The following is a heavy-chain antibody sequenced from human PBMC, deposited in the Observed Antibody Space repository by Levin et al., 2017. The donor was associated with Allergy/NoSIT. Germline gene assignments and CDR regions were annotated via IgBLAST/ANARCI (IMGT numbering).Heavy chain of an antibody. CDR3: ARQKGSYFEY. CDR2: INPGDSDA. Sequence: GGSLRLSCKGSGYRFTGFWIGWVRQMPGKGLEWMGVINPGDSDARYSPSFQGQVTFSADKSINTAYLHWSGLKTSDTATYYCARQKGSYFEYWGQGTHVTVSS. J-gene: IGHJ4*02. D-gene: IGHD3-10*01. CDR1: GYRFTGFW. V-gene: IGHV5-51*01.